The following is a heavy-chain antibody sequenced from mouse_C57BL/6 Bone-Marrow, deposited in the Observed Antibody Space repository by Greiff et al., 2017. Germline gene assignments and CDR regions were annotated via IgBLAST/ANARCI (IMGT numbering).Heavy chain of an antibody. CDR3: ARDGNYYGSYWYFDV. CDR2: IYPGSGNT. V-gene: IGHV1-76*01. CDR1: GYTFTDYY. Sequence: QVQLQQSGAELVRPGASVKLSCKASGYTFTDYYINWVKQRPGQGLEWIARIYPGSGNTYYNEKFKGKATLTAEKSSSTAYMQLSSLTSEDSAVYFCARDGNYYGSYWYFDVWGTGTTVTVSS. D-gene: IGHD1-1*01. J-gene: IGHJ1*03.